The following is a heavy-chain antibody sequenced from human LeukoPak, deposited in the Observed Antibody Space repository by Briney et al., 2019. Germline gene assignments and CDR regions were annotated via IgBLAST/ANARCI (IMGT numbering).Heavy chain of an antibody. CDR3: ARSLEPYFDY. J-gene: IGHJ4*02. V-gene: IGHV4-34*01. CDR1: GESFSGYY. CDR2: INNSGST. D-gene: IGHD1-1*01. Sequence: SETLSVTSAVYGESFSGYYWSWIRQPPGKGLEWIGEINNSGSTNYNPSLKSRVTISVDTSKNQFSLKLSSVTAADTAVYYCARSLEPYFDYWGQGTLVTVS.